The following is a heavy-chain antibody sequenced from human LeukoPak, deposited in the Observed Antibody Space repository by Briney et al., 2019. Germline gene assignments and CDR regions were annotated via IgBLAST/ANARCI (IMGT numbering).Heavy chain of an antibody. CDR3: AGDGGDRIAAAGSGVDY. D-gene: IGHD6-13*01. V-gene: IGHV1-18*01. CDR2: ISAYNGNT. J-gene: IGHJ4*02. CDR1: GYTFTSYG. Sequence: ASVRVSCKASGYTFTSYGISWVRQAPGQGLEWMGWISAYNGNTNYAQKLQGRVTMTTDTSTSTAYMELRSLRSDDTAVYYCAGDGGDRIAAAGSGVDYWGQGTLVTVSS.